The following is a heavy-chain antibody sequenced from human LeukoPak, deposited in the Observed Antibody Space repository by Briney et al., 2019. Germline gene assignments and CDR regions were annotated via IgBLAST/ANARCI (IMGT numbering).Heavy chain of an antibody. V-gene: IGHV1-58*02. Sequence: GASAKVSCKASGFTFTSSAMQWVRQARGQRLEWIGWIVVGSGNTNYAQKFQERVTITRDMSTSTAYMELSSLRSEDTAVYYCAAGELDYDFWSGYYNFDYWGQGTLVTVSS. CDR1: GFTFTSSA. J-gene: IGHJ4*02. CDR2: IVVGSGNT. CDR3: AAGELDYDFWSGYYNFDY. D-gene: IGHD3-3*01.